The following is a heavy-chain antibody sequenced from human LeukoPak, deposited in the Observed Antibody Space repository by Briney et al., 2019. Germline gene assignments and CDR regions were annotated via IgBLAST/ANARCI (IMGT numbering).Heavy chain of an antibody. CDR1: GGSFSGYQ. CDR3: ARRPDGFDI. Sequence: PSETLSLTCAVYGGSFSGYQWSWIRQTPEAGPEWIGEVNHSGSTHYNPSLKSRVTVSVDTSKNQFSLNLNSVTAADTAVYYCARRPDGFDIWGQGTMVTVSS. J-gene: IGHJ3*02. CDR2: VNHSGST. V-gene: IGHV4-34*01.